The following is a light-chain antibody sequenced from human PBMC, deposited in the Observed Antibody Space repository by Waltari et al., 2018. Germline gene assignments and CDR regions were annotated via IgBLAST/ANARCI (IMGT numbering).Light chain of an antibody. V-gene: IGLV1-44*01. CDR1: ASNIGGNL. CDR2: RSE. J-gene: IGLJ3*02. Sequence: QSVLTQPPPASGTPGQRVTISCSGSASNIGGNLVNWYQQLPGKAPKLLIYRSEQRPSGVPDRFSGSKTGTSASLAISGLQSDDEADYFCASWDDSLNGHWVFGGGTKVTVL. CDR3: ASWDDSLNGHWV.